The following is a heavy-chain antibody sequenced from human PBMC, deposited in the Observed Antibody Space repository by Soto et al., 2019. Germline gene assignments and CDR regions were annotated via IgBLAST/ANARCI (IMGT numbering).Heavy chain of an antibody. J-gene: IGHJ4*02. V-gene: IGHV1-2*04. D-gene: IGHD5-18*01. CDR2: INPNSGGT. CDR3: ARSPFRVQLWPDY. Sequence: ASVKVSCKASGYTFTGYYMHWVRQAPGQGLEWMGWINPNSGGTNYAQKFQGWVTMTRDTSISTAYMELRRLRSDDTAVYYCARSPFRVQLWPDYWGKGTLVTVSS. CDR1: GYTFTGYY.